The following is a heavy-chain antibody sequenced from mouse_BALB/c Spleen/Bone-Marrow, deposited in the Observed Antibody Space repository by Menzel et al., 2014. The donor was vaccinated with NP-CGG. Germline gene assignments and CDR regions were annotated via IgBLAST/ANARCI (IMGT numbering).Heavy chain of an antibody. CDR1: GYAFSSYW. J-gene: IGHJ3*01. CDR3: ARTGNLAWFAY. CDR2: IYPGDGDT. Sequence: LMESGAELVRPGSSVKISCKASGYAFSSYWMNWVKQRPGQGLEWIGQIYPGDGDTNYNGKFKGKATLTADKSSSTAYMQLSSLTSEDSAVYFCARTGNLAWFAYWGQGTLVTVSA. V-gene: IGHV1-80*01. D-gene: IGHD2-1*01.